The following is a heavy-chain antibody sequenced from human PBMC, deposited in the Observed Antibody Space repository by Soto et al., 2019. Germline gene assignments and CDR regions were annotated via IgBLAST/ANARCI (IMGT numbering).Heavy chain of an antibody. CDR1: GYTFTSYA. V-gene: IGHV1-3*05. CDR3: ASAVAVPADFDY. D-gene: IGHD6-19*01. CDR2: INAGNGNT. Sequence: QVQLVQSGAEEKKPGASVKVSCKASGYTFTSYAMHWVRQAPGQRLEWMGWINAGNGNTKYSQKFQGRATITRDTSASTAYMEVSSLRAEDTAVYSCASAVAVPADFDYWGQGTLVTVSS. J-gene: IGHJ4*02.